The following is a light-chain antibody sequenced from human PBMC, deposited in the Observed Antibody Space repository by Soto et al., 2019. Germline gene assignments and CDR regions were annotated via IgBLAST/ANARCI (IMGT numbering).Light chain of an antibody. V-gene: IGKV4-1*01. CDR2: WES. Sequence: DIVMTQSPDSLAVSLGERATINCKSSQSVLYSSNNKNYLACYQQRPGQPPKLLIYWESTRESGVPVRVSGSGSGTDFALTITGLQAEDVAVYYCQQYDSTPPTFGQGTKLESK. J-gene: IGKJ2*01. CDR1: QSVLYSSNNKNY. CDR3: QQYDSTPPT.